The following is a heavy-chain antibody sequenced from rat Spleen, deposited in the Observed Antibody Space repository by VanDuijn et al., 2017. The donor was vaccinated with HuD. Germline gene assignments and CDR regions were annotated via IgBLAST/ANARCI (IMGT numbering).Heavy chain of an antibody. Sequence: EVQLVESGGGLVQPGRSLKLSCAASGFTFSDYNMAWVRQAPKKGLEWVATISYDGSSTYYRDSVKGRFTISRDNAKSTLYLQMDSLRSEDTATYYCARGYYDGYSDYWGQGVMVTVSS. CDR2: ISYDGSST. D-gene: IGHD1-12*03. V-gene: IGHV5-7*01. CDR1: GFTFSDYN. J-gene: IGHJ2*01. CDR3: ARGYYDGYSDY.